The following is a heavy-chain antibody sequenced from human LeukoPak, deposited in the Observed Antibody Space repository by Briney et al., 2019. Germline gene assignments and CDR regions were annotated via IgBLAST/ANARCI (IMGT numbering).Heavy chain of an antibody. CDR2: INHSGST. CDR3: ARSASSSGYYSDPYD. CDR1: GGSFSGYY. Sequence: PSETLSLTCAVYGGSFSGYYWSWIRQPPGKGLEWIGEINHSGSTNYNPSLKSRVTISVDTSKNQFSLKLSSVTAADTAVYYCARSASSSGYYSDPYDWGQGTLVTVSS. J-gene: IGHJ4*02. D-gene: IGHD3-22*01. V-gene: IGHV4-34*01.